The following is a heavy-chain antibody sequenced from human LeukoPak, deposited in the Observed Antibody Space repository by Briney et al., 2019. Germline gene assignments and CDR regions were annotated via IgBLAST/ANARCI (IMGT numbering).Heavy chain of an antibody. Sequence: SGTLSLTCAVYGGSFSGYYWSWIRQPPGKGLEWVGEINHSGSTNYNPSLKSRVTISVDTSKNQFSLKLSSVTAGDTAVYYCARGPGYYDSSGYRYWGQGTLVTVSP. D-gene: IGHD3-22*01. CDR1: GGSFSGYY. CDR3: ARGPGYYDSSGYRY. J-gene: IGHJ4*02. V-gene: IGHV4-34*01. CDR2: INHSGST.